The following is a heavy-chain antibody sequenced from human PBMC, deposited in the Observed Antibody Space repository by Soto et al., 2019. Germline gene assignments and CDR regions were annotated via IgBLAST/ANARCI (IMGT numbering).Heavy chain of an antibody. V-gene: IGHV3-53*01. CDR2: IYSGGST. Sequence: PGGSLRLSCAASGFTVSSNYMSWVRQAPGKGLEWVSVIYSGGSTYYADSVKGRFTISRDNSKNTLYLQMNSLRAEDTAVYYCARAPRKAARLFPYYYYYGMDVRGQGTTVTVSS. CDR1: GFTVSSNY. CDR3: ARAPRKAARLFPYYYYYGMDV. D-gene: IGHD6-6*01. J-gene: IGHJ6*02.